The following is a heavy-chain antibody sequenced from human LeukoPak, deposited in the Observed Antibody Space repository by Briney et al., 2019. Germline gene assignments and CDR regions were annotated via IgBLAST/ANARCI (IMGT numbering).Heavy chain of an antibody. V-gene: IGHV4-4*07. CDR3: ARVLSIVVVTGATCWFDP. Sequence: PSETLSLTCTVSGGSISDYKWTWIRQPAGKGLEWIGRVYASASTIYNPSRKSRVTMSVDTSKNQFSLELSSVTAADTAVYHCARVLSIVVVTGATCWFDPWGQGTLVTVSS. CDR2: VYASAST. CDR1: GGSISDYK. J-gene: IGHJ5*02. D-gene: IGHD2-2*01.